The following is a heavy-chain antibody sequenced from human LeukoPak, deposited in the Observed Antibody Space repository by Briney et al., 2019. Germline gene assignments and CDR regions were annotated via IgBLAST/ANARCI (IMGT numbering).Heavy chain of an antibody. J-gene: IGHJ4*02. V-gene: IGHV1-18*01. CDR3: ARVGRSSDY. CDR1: GYTFTNYD. CDR2: ISVYNRNT. Sequence: ASVKVSCKASGYTFTNYDINGVLQAPGQGGQWMGWISVYNRNTTYAQKLQGRVTMTTDTSTSTAYMELRRLRSDDTAMYCCARVGRSSDYWGQGTLVTVSS. D-gene: IGHD6-6*01.